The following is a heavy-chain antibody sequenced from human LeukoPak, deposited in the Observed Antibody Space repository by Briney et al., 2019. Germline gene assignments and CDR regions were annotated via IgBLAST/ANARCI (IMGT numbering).Heavy chain of an antibody. D-gene: IGHD6-6*01. CDR1: GGTFSSYA. J-gene: IGHJ4*02. Sequence: SVKVPCKASGGTFSSYAISWVRQAPGQGLEWMGGIIPIFGTANYAQKFQGRVTITADESTSTAYMELSSLRSEDTAVYYCARANRIAARIRLDYWGQGTLVTVSS. CDR2: IIPIFGTA. CDR3: ARANRIAARIRLDY. V-gene: IGHV1-69*13.